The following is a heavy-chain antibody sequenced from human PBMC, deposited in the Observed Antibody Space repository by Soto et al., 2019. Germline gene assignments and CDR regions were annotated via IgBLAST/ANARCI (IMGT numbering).Heavy chain of an antibody. D-gene: IGHD1-26*01. CDR3: ARGSPRMGALPTY. CDR2: INPKSGDT. Sequence: ASVKVSCKASGYTFTGYYIHWVQQAPGQGLEWMGWINPKSGDTNYAQKFQGRVSMTRDTSITKAYMEVSRLKSDDTAVYYCARGSPRMGALPTYWGQGTLVTVS. J-gene: IGHJ4*02. CDR1: GYTFTGYY. V-gene: IGHV1-2*02.